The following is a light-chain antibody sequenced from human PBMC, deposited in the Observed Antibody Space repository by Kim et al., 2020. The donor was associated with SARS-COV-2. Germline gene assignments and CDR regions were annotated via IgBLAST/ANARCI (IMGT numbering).Light chain of an antibody. J-gene: IGLJ2*01. V-gene: IGLV1-47*01. CDR3: SAWDDSLSGAL. CDR2: RNT. CDR1: SSNIATYS. Sequence: SAPIPCSGNSSNIATYSVYWYQQLPGTAPRLLIYRNTQRPSGVPDRFSGSKSGTSASLAIGGLRSEDEADYYCSAWDDSLSGALFGGGTQLTVL.